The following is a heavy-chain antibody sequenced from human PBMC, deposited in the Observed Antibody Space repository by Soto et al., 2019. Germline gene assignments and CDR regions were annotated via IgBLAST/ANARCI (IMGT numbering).Heavy chain of an antibody. CDR1: GGSISSGGYY. CDR2: IFSTGIP. Sequence: QMQLQESGPGLVKPSQTLSLTCTVSGGSISSGGYYWTWIRQHPGKGLEWIGYIFSTGIPYYNPSINSRVCIPVDPPKNLFTLKPSSRTAAETAMYYCAREPPDWGQGSLVSFSS. J-gene: IGHJ4*02. CDR3: AREPPD. V-gene: IGHV4-31*03.